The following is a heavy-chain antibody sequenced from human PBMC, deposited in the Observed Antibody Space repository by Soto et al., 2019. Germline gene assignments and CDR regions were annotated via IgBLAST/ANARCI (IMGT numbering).Heavy chain of an antibody. Sequence: GGSLRLSCTGSGFSFSSFAMSWVRQAPEKGLEWVSALRDNGVSPYYADSVKGRFTISRDNSKNTLYLQMDSLRVEDTALYYCAKMTSDSYGRNYGMDVRGQGTAVTVSS. CDR1: GFSFSSFA. D-gene: IGHD5-18*01. CDR3: AKMTSDSYGRNYGMDV. V-gene: IGHV3-23*01. CDR2: LRDNGVSP. J-gene: IGHJ6*02.